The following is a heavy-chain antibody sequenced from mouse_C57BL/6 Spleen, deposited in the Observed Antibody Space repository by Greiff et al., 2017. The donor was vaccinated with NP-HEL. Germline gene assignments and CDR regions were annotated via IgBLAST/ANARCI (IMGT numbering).Heavy chain of an antibody. CDR2: IHPNSGST. D-gene: IGHD2-1*01. V-gene: IGHV1-64*01. J-gene: IGHJ3*01. CDR1: GYTFTSYW. CDR3: ARESVYGNSLAY. Sequence: QVQLQQPGAELVKPGASVKLSCKASGYTFTSYWMHWVKQRPGQGLEWIGMIHPNSGSTNYNEKFKSKATLTVDKSSSTAYMQLSSLTSEDSAVYYCARESVYGNSLAYWGQGTLVTVSA.